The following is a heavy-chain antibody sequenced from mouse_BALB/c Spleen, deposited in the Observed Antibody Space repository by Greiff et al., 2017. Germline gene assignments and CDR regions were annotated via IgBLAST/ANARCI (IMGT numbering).Heavy chain of an antibody. CDR2: INPYNGAT. CDR1: GYSFTGYY. CDR3: AREEDSLLRLRGWFAY. V-gene: IGHV1-26*01. D-gene: IGHD1-2*01. Sequence: EVQLQQSGPELVKPGASVKISCKASGYSFTGYYMHWVKQSHVKSLEWIGRINPYNGATSYNQNFKDKASLTVDKSSSTAYMELHSLTSEDSAVYYCAREEDSLLRLRGWFAYWGQGTLVTVSA. J-gene: IGHJ3*01.